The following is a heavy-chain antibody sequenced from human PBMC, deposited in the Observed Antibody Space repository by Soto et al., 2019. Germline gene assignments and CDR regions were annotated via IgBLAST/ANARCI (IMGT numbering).Heavy chain of an antibody. V-gene: IGHV1-69*01. CDR2: IIPIVETP. CDR1: GGTFNSYD. CDR3: ARLSRPNYYDTSGFFKDNWFDP. Sequence: QVQLVQSGAEVKKPGPSMKVSCKASGGTFNSYDINWVRQAPGQGLEGMGGIIPIVETPKYAQKFQGRVTITADESTNTVYMELSSLRSEDTAMYYCARLSRPNYYDTSGFFKDNWFDPWGQGTLVTVSS. J-gene: IGHJ5*02. D-gene: IGHD3-22*01.